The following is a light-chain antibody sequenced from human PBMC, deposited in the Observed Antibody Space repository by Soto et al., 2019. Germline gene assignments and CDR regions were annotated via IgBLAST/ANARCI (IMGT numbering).Light chain of an antibody. CDR3: LQLNSSAYT. Sequence: DIQLTQSPSFLSASVGDRVTITCRASQGSSSYLAWYQQKPGKAPKLLIYSASTLQSGVPSRFSGSGSGTEFTLTISPLQPEDFATYYCLQLNSSAYTFGQGTKLEIK. CDR1: QGSSSY. J-gene: IGKJ2*01. V-gene: IGKV1-9*01. CDR2: SAS.